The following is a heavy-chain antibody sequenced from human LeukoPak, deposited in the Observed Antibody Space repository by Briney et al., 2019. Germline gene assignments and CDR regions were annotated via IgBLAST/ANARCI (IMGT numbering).Heavy chain of an antibody. J-gene: IGHJ6*02. CDR2: ISSRSSTT. CDR1: GFTFSSYE. Sequence: GGSLRLSCAGSGFTFSSYEMNWVRQAPGKGLEWLSYISSRSSTTYYADSVKGRFTISRDNAKNSLYLQMNSLRAEDTAVYYCARDHNNDSWYYGMDVWGRGTTVTVSS. CDR3: ARDHNNDSWYYGMDV. V-gene: IGHV3-48*03. D-gene: IGHD1-1*01.